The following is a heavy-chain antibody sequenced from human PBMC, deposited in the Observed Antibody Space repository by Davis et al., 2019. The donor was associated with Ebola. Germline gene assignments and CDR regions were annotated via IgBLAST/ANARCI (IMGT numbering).Heavy chain of an antibody. CDR2: ISAYNGNT. J-gene: IGHJ6*02. Sequence: ASVKVSCKASGYTFTSYGISWVRQAPGQGLEWMGWISAYNGNTNYAQKLQGRVTMTTDTSTSTAYMELRSLRSDDTAVYYCARARDYSIPYYYYGMDVWGQGTTVTVSS. CDR1: GYTFTSYG. CDR3: ARARDYSIPYYYYGMDV. V-gene: IGHV1-18*01. D-gene: IGHD4-11*01.